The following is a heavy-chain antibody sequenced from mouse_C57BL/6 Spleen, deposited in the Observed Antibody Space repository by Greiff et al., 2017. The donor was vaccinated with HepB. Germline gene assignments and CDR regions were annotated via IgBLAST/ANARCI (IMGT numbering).Heavy chain of an antibody. CDR3: ARDGGESSFDY. J-gene: IGHJ2*01. CDR2: IYPGSGST. D-gene: IGHD2-3*01. V-gene: IGHV1-55*01. Sequence: QVQLQQSGAELVKPGASVKMSCKASGYTFTSYWMTWVKQRPGQGLEWIGDIYPGSGSTNYNEKFKSKATLTVDTSFSTAYMQLSSLTSEDSAVYYCARDGGESSFDYWGQGTTLTVSS. CDR1: GYTFTSYW.